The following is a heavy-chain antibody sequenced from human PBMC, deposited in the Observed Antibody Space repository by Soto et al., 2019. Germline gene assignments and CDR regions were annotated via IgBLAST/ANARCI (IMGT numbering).Heavy chain of an antibody. CDR2: IYTSWST. CDR3: ARDGSYYYDSSGYQRERWFDP. CDR1: GGSISSYY. Sequence: SETLSLTCTVSGGSISSYYWSWIRQPAGKGLEWIGRIYTSWSTNYNPSLKSRVTMSVDTSKNQFSLKLSSVTAADTAVYYCARDGSYYYDSSGYQRERWFDPWGQGTLVTVSS. D-gene: IGHD3-22*01. V-gene: IGHV4-4*07. J-gene: IGHJ5*02.